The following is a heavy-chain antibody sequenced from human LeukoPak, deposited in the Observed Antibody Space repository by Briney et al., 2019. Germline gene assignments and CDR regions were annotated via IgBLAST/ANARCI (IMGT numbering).Heavy chain of an antibody. D-gene: IGHD5-24*01. Sequence: AGESLRLSCVGSGFIFADAWMSRVRQAPGEGLEYVSAIISDGGSTFYADSVKGRFTISRDNSKNTLFLQMSSLTPEDTAVYYCVKRWSPAAGGANWYFDLWGRGTLVTVSS. CDR2: IISDGGST. V-gene: IGHV3-64D*06. J-gene: IGHJ2*01. CDR3: VKRWSPAAGGANWYFDL. CDR1: GFIFADAW.